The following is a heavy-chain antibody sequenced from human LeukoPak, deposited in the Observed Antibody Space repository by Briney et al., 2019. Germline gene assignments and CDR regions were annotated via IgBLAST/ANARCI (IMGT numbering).Heavy chain of an antibody. D-gene: IGHD7-27*01. V-gene: IGHV4-59*01. CDR1: GGSISNYY. CDR3: ASNTGTVFDY. J-gene: IGHJ4*02. CDR2: IYYTGNT. Sequence: SETLSLTCTVSGGSISNYYWNWIRQPPGKGLEWIGYIYYTGNTNYNPSLKSRVTISVDTSKNQFSLKLSSVTAADTAVYYCASNTGTVFDYWGQGALVTVSS.